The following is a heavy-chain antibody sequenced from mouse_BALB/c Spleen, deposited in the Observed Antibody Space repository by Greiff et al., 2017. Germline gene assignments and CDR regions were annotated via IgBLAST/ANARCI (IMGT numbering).Heavy chain of an antibody. CDR2: INPSNGRT. CDR1: GYTFTSYW. Sequence: QVQLKQPGAELVKPGASVKLSCKASGYTFTSYWMHWVKQRPGQGLEWIGEINPSNGRTNYNEKFKSKATLTVDKSSSTAYMQLSSLTSEDSAVYYCARGVYDGYYDAMDYWGQGTSVTVSS. V-gene: IGHV1S81*02. J-gene: IGHJ4*01. CDR3: ARGVYDGYYDAMDY. D-gene: IGHD2-3*01.